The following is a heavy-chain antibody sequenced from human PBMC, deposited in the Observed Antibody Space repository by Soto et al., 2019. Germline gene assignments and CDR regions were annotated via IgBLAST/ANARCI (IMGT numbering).Heavy chain of an antibody. CDR1: GGSISGYY. CDR2: IYDSGRT. D-gene: IGHD3-16*02. Sequence: QVQLQESGPGLVKPSETLSLICSVSGGSISGYYWSWIRQSPGKGLEWLGEIYDSGRTNYNPSLNSRGSRSIDTYQKQLSLEPTTVTAADTAVYYCARDGGEFDDVWGSYRRKGYFDYWGQGILLNVSS. J-gene: IGHJ4*02. CDR3: ARDGGEFDDVWGSYRRKGYFDY. V-gene: IGHV4-59*01.